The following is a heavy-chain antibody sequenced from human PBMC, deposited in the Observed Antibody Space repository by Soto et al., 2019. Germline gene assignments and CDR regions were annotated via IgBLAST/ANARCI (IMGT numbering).Heavy chain of an antibody. D-gene: IGHD2-8*01. CDR3: AKIEMGWFDH. CDR1: GFSFFSYA. V-gene: IGHV3-23*01. Sequence: GGSLRLSCTGSGFSFFSYAMSWVRQAPGKGLEWVSTISGSGGHTYYADSVKGRFVVSRDNDKNTVYLHMSSLTGEDTAVYFCAKIEMGWFDHWGQGTQVTVSS. CDR2: ISGSGGHT. J-gene: IGHJ5*02.